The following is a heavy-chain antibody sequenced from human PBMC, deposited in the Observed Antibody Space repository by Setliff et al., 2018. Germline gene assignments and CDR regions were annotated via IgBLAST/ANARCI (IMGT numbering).Heavy chain of an antibody. J-gene: IGHJ6*03. D-gene: IGHD5-18*01. V-gene: IGHV1-18*01. Sequence: ASVKVSCKASGYAFGSSGISWVRQAPGQGLEWMGWISAYNGYIVYAQKFQGRVTIITDESTSTAYMELSSLRTEDSAVYYCAREGVDTRSSTDYRYYMDVWGKGTTGTVSS. CDR2: ISAYNGYI. CDR1: GYAFGSSG. CDR3: AREGVDTRSSTDYRYYMDV.